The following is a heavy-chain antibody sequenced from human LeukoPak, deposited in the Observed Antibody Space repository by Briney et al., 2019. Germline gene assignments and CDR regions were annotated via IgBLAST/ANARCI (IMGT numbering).Heavy chain of an antibody. CDR2: IIPIFGTA. V-gene: IGHV1-69*05. CDR1: GGTFSSYA. Sequence: ASVKVSCKASGGTFSSYAISWVRQAPGQGLEWMGGIIPIFGTANYAQKFQGRVTITRNTSISTAYMELSSLRSEDTAVYYCAREDYYDSGSNDYWGQGTLVTVSS. J-gene: IGHJ4*02. CDR3: AREDYYDSGSNDY. D-gene: IGHD3-22*01.